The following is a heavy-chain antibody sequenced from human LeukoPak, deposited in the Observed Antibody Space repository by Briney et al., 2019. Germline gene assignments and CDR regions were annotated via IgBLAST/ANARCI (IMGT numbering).Heavy chain of an antibody. Sequence: ASVKVSCKTSGYTFTKYLIHWVRQAPGQGLEWVGTINPNGDATNYAPRLQGRPTLTQDTSTSTVYRELRGLTPDDTAVYYCARPLFCAFDNCGYWLDPWGPGTLVTVSS. CDR3: ARPLFCAFDNCGYWLDP. CDR1: GYTFTKYL. J-gene: IGHJ5*02. CDR2: INPNGDAT. D-gene: IGHD1-20*01. V-gene: IGHV1-46*01.